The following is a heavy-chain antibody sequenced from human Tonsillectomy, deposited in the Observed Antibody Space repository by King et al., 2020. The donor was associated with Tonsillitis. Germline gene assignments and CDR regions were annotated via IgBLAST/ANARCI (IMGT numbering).Heavy chain of an antibody. CDR2: IYSGGNI. Sequence: DVHLVESGGGLVQPGGSLRLSCAASGFTVSSNYMSWVRQAPGKGLEWVSVIYSGGNIYYADSVKGRLTISRDNSKNTLYLQMNSLRSEDTAVYYCARVYSSSWLIDYWGQGTLVTVSS. CDR1: GFTVSSNY. V-gene: IGHV3-66*01. CDR3: ARVYSSSWLIDY. J-gene: IGHJ4*02. D-gene: IGHD6-13*01.